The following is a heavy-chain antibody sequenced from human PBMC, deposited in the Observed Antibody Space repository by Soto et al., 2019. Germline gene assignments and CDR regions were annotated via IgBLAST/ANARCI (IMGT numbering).Heavy chain of an antibody. J-gene: IGHJ5*02. V-gene: IGHV1-2*02. Sequence: QVQLVQSGAEVKKPGASVKVSCKASGYTFTDYFIHWVRQAPGQGFEWMGWINPNSGGTNYAQKFQGRVTMTRDTSNSTAYMELRGLRSDDTAVYYCARVTLKAGNWFDPWGQGTLVTVSS. CDR1: GYTFTDYF. CDR2: INPNSGGT. CDR3: ARVTLKAGNWFDP.